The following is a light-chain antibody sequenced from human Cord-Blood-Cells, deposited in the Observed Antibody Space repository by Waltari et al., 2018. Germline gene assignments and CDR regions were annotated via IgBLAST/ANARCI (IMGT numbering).Light chain of an antibody. J-gene: IGKJ4*01. V-gene: IGKV3-11*01. Sequence: EIVLTQSPATLSLSPGERATLSCRASQSVSSYLAWYQQKPGQAPRLLIYDASNRATGIPARLSGSGSGTDFTLTISSLEPEDCAVYYCQQRSNWPPFGGGTKVEIK. CDR3: QQRSNWPP. CDR1: QSVSSY. CDR2: DAS.